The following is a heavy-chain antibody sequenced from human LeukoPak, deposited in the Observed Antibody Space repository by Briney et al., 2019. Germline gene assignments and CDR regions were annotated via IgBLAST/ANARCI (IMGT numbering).Heavy chain of an antibody. J-gene: IGHJ4*02. CDR3: ARVPIVVVAYFDY. CDR2: ISYDGSNK. D-gene: IGHD2-15*01. CDR1: GFTFSSYA. Sequence: PGRSLRLSCAASGFTFSSYAMHWFRQAPGKGLEWVAVISYDGSNKYYADSVKGRFTISRDNSKNTLYLQMNSLRAEDTAVYYCARVPIVVVAYFDYWGQGTLVTVSS. V-gene: IGHV3-30*04.